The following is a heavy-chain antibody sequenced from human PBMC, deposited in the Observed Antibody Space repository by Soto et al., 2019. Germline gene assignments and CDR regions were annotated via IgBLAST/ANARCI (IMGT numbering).Heavy chain of an antibody. J-gene: IGHJ4*02. CDR3: ARLGGYYQALDS. Sequence: ETLSLTCTVSGGSVSSGNSYWSWIRQPPGKGLEFIGYVYYAGTTTYNPSLRSRVAISVDTSKNQFSLKLSSVTAADTAVYYCARLGGYYQALDSWGQGTLVTVSS. V-gene: IGHV4-61*01. CDR1: GGSVSSGNSY. CDR2: VYYAGTT. D-gene: IGHD3-22*01.